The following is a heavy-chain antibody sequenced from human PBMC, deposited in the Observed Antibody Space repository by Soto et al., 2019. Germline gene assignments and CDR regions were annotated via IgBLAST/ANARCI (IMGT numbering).Heavy chain of an antibody. J-gene: IGHJ6*02. CDR2: ISAYNGNT. V-gene: IGHV1-18*01. CDR3: ARDCSSTSCYYYYGMDV. CDR1: GYTFTSYG. D-gene: IGHD2-2*01. Sequence: GVPVKVCCKASGYTFTSYGVSWVRHAPGKGLEWMGWISAYNGNTNYVQKLQGRVTMTTDTSTSTAYMELRSLRSDDTAVYYCARDCSSTSCYYYYGMDVWGQGTTVTVSS.